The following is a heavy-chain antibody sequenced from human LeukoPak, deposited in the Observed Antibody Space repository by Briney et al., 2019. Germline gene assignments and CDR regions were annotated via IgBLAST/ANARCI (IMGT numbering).Heavy chain of an antibody. J-gene: IGHJ5*02. V-gene: IGHV4-39*01. CDR1: GGSISSRNYY. CDR2: IFYTGSA. D-gene: IGHD1-26*01. Sequence: SETLSLTCTVPGGSISSRNYYWGWIRQPPGKGLEWIGPIFYTGSAYYNPSLRSRVTISLDTSKNQFSLKVSSLTAADTAVYYCARTIKSGNYYWFDPWGQGTLVTVSS. CDR3: ARTIKSGNYYWFDP.